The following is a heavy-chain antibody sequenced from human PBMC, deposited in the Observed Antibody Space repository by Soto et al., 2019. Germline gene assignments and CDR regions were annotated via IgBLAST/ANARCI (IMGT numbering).Heavy chain of an antibody. CDR2: VSPGNGNA. D-gene: IGHD2-21*02. Sequence: QVQVVQSRAEVKKPGASVKVSCKTSGYTFTDYDINWVRQATGQGLEWMGWVSPGNGNAGYAPQFQGRVTMTSDTSISTAYMELSSLTSEDTAVYFCEVTTGFWGQGTMITVSS. J-gene: IGHJ4*02. CDR3: EVTTGF. V-gene: IGHV1-8*01. CDR1: GYTFTDYD.